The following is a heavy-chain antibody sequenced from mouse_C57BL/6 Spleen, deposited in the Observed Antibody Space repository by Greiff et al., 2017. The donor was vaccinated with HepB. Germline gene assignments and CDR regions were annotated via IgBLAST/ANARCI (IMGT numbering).Heavy chain of an antibody. CDR3: ARLNYYGSSFDY. CDR1: GYTFTSYW. D-gene: IGHD1-1*01. CDR2: IYPGSGST. J-gene: IGHJ2*01. Sequence: QVQLQHPGAELVKPGASVKMSCKASGYTFTSYWITWVKQRPGQGLEWIGDIYPGSGSTNYNEKFKSKATLTVDTSSSTAYMQLSSLTSEDSAVYYCARLNYYGSSFDYWGQGTTLTVSS. V-gene: IGHV1-55*01.